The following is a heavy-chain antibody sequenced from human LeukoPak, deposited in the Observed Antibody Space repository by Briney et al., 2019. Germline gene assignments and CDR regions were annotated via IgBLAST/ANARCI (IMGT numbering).Heavy chain of an antibody. CDR3: ARGRGYSSGGYYYYYYMDV. J-gene: IGHJ6*03. Sequence: SETLSLTCTVSGGSISSYYWSWIRQPPGKGLEWIGYIYYSGSTNYNPSLKSRVTISVDTSKNQFSLKLSSVTAADTAVYYCARGRGYSSGGYYYYYYMDVWGKGTTVTVSS. CDR2: IYYSGST. CDR1: GGSISSYY. V-gene: IGHV4-59*01. D-gene: IGHD5-18*01.